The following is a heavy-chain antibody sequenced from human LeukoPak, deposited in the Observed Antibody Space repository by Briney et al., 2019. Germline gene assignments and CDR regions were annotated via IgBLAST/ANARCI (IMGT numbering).Heavy chain of an antibody. J-gene: IGHJ4*02. Sequence: SQTLSLTCTVSGGSISSYYWSWIRQPPGKGLAGISYLFYSRSTDYNPSLKSRVTISVDTSKNQFSLKLRSVAAADTAVYYCATVAVIRGVTYFDYWGQGTLVTVSA. CDR3: ATVAVIRGVTYFDY. CDR1: GGSISSYY. CDR2: LFYSRST. D-gene: IGHD3-10*01. V-gene: IGHV4-59*01.